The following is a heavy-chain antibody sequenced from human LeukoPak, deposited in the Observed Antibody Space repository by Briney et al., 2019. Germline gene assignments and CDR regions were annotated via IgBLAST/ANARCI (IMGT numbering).Heavy chain of an antibody. CDR3: ARDNGYYFDAFDI. D-gene: IGHD3-22*01. CDR2: IYYSGST. J-gene: IGHJ3*02. V-gene: IGHV4-59*01. CDR1: GGSISSYY. Sequence: PSQTLSLTCTVSGGSISSYYWSWIRQPPGKGLEWIGYIYYSGSTNYNPSLKSRVTISVDTSKNQFSLKLSSVTAADTAVYYCARDNGYYFDAFDIWGQGTMVTVSS.